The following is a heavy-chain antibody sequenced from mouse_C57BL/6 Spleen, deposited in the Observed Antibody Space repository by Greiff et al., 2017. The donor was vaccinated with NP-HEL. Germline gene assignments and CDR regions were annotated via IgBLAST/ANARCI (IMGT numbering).Heavy chain of an antibody. CDR2: IHPNSGST. V-gene: IGHV1-64*01. CDR1: GYTFTSYW. J-gene: IGHJ3*01. D-gene: IGHD3-2*02. CDR3: ALDSSAAWFAY. Sequence: VQLQQPGAELVKPGASVKLSCKASGYTFTSYWMHWVKQRPGQGLEWIGMIHPNSGSTNYNEKFKSKATLTVDKSSSTAYMQLSSLTSEDSAVYYCALDSSAAWFAYWGQGTLVTVSA.